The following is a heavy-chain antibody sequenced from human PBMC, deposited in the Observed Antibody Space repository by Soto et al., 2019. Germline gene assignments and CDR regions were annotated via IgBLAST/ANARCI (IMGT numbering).Heavy chain of an antibody. V-gene: IGHV1-18*01. J-gene: IGHJ6*03. CDR3: ARGHCSGGSCYSDLGYYYYMDV. CDR1: GYTFTSYG. CDR2: ISAYNGNT. Sequence: ASVKVSCKASGYTFTSYGISWVRQAPGQGLEWMGWISAYNGNTNYAQKLQGRVTMTTDTSTSTAYMELRSLRSDDTAVYYCARGHCSGGSCYSDLGYYYYMDVWGKGTTVTVSS. D-gene: IGHD2-15*01.